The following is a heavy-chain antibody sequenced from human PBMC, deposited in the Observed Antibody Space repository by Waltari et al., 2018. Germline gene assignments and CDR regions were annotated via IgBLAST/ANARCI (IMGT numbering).Heavy chain of an antibody. CDR1: GITFSSYW. D-gene: IGHD2-15*01. CDR2: INTDGSIT. J-gene: IGHJ5*02. CDR3: TRGVAEGFDP. Sequence: EVQLVESGGDLVQPGGSLRLSCAASGITFSSYWMHWVRQAPGTGLVWVARINTDGSITIYADSVVGRFTISRDNAKNTLYLQMNSLRVDDSAVYYCTRGVAEGFDPWGQGTLVTVSS. V-gene: IGHV3-74*01.